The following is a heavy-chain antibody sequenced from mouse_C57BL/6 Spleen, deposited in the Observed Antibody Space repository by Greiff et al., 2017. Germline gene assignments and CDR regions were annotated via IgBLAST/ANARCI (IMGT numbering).Heavy chain of an antibody. CDR2: FYPGSGSI. CDR1: GYTFTEYT. V-gene: IGHV1-62-2*01. CDR3: ARHEGITTVVGGFDY. J-gene: IGHJ2*01. D-gene: IGHD1-1*01. Sequence: QVQLQQSGAELVKPGASVKLSCKASGYTFTEYTIHWVKQRSGKGLEWFGWFYPGSGSIKYNEKFKDKATLTADKCSSTVYMELSRLTSEDSAVYFCARHEGITTVVGGFDYWGQGTTLTVSS.